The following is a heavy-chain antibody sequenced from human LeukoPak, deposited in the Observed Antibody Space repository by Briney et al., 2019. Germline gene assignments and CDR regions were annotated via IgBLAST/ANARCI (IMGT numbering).Heavy chain of an antibody. CDR3: ARGRPHGNDY. V-gene: IGHV3-74*01. Sequence: PGGSLRLSCAASEFTFSSYSINWVRQAPGKGLVWVSRIASDGSSTTYADSVKGRFSISRDNAKNTLYLQMNSLRVEDTAVYYCARGRPHGNDYWGQGTLVIVSS. CDR2: IASDGSST. D-gene: IGHD4-23*01. CDR1: EFTFSSYS. J-gene: IGHJ4*02.